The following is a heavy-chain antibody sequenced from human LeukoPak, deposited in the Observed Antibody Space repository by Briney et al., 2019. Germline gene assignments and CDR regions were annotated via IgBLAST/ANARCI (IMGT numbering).Heavy chain of an antibody. CDR1: GFTFSSYA. D-gene: IGHD6-19*01. CDR3: AKSIAVVSDPIDY. J-gene: IGHJ4*02. CDR2: IGSGGST. Sequence: GGSLRLSCATSGFTFSSYAMTWVRQPPGKGLEWVSAIGSGGSTYYADSVKGRFTISRDNSKNTLYLQMNSLRAEDTAVYYCAKSIAVVSDPIDYWGQGTLVTVSS. V-gene: IGHV3-23*01.